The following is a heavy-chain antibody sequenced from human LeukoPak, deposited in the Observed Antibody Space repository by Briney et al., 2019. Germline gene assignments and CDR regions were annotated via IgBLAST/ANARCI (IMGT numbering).Heavy chain of an antibody. J-gene: IGHJ5*02. V-gene: IGHV3-11*01. CDR2: ISSSGSTI. CDR1: GFTFSDYY. D-gene: IGHD6-13*01. CDR3: ARSNASSSWYVGFDP. Sequence: NTGGSLRLSCAASGFTFSDYYMSRIRQAPGKGLEWVSYISSSGSTIYYADSVKGRFTISRDNAKNSLYLQMNSLRAEDTAVYYCARSNASSSWYVGFDPWGQGTLVTVSS.